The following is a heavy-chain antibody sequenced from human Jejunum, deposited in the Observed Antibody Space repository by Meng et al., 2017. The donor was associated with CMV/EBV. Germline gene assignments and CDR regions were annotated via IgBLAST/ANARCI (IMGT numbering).Heavy chain of an antibody. CDR3: ARGGRTLWGGGTAFDI. Sequence: GCSVSSNHLRWGRQAPGKGLECVSSVYSGGSIDYVGSGKGRFTISRDRAKNMVYLQMNSLRVEDTAVYYCARGGRTLWGGGTAFDIWGQGTTVTVSS. V-gene: IGHV3-53*01. CDR1: GCSVSSNH. CDR2: VYSGGSI. J-gene: IGHJ3*02. D-gene: IGHD2-15*01.